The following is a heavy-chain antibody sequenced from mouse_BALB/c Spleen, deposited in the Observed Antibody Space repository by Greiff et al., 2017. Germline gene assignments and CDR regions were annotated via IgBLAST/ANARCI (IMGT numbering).Heavy chain of an antibody. J-gene: IGHJ4*01. CDR2: IWWDDDK. Sequence: QVTLKVSGPGILQPSQTLSLTCSFSGFSLSTSGMGVGWIRQPSGKGLEWLAHIWWDDDKRYNPALKSRLTISKDTSSNQVFLKIASVDTADTATYYCARIGYYGSSLYAMDYWGQGTSVTVSS. CDR1: GFSLSTSGMG. D-gene: IGHD1-1*01. CDR3: ARIGYYGSSLYAMDY. V-gene: IGHV8-8*01.